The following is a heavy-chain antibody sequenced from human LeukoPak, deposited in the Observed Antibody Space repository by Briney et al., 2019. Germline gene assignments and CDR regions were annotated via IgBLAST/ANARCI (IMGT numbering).Heavy chain of an antibody. CDR3: AKASRDSNGYYYFDY. CDR2: ISWNSGSI. D-gene: IGHD3-22*01. CDR1: GFTFDDYA. J-gene: IGHJ4*02. Sequence: GRSLRLSCAASGFTFDDYAMHWVRQAPGKGLEWVSGISWNSGSIGYADSVKGRFTISRDNAKNSLYLQVNSLRAEDTALYYCAKASRDSNGYYYFDYWGQGSVVTVSS. V-gene: IGHV3-9*01.